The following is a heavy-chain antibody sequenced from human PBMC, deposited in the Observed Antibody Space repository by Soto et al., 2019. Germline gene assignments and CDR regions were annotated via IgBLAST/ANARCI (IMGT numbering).Heavy chain of an antibody. CDR3: ARDRIEQLLGAPGFDP. D-gene: IGHD2-2*01. J-gene: IGHJ5*02. CDR1: GGCISNYY. CDR2: INDGGIT. V-gene: IGHV4-59*13. Sequence: PSETLSLTCTVSGGCISNYYWSWIRQPPGKGLEWIAYINDGGITNHDPSLKSRVSISIDTSKNQFSLKLTSVTAADTAVYYCARDRIEQLLGAPGFDPWAQGTLVTVSS.